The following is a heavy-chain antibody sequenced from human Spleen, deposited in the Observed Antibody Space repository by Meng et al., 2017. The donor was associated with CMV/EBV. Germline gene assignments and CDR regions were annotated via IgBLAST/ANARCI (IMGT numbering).Heavy chain of an antibody. D-gene: IGHD6-19*01. V-gene: IGHV4-39*07. CDR2: ISPSGST. J-gene: IGHJ4*02. CDR1: GGSISSGDYY. CDR3: ASSTGWRDF. Sequence: LTCTVSGGSISSGDYYWSWIRQPPGKGLEWIGEISPSGSTNYNPSLKSRVTISVDTSKNQFSLELSSVSAADTAVYYCASSTGWRDFWGQGTLVTVSS.